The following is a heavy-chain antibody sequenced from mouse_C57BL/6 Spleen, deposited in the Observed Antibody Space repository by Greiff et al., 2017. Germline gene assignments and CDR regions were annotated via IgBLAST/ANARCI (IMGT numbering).Heavy chain of an antibody. Sequence: QVQLQQPGAELVKPGASVKLSCKASGYTFTSYWMQWVKQRPGQGLEWIGEIDPSDSYTNYNQKFKGQATLTVDTSSCTAYMQLSSLTSEDSAVYYCARKGRWYPEYWGQGTTLTVSS. CDR3: ARKGRWYPEY. J-gene: IGHJ2*01. CDR2: IDPSDSYT. D-gene: IGHD2-1*01. V-gene: IGHV1-50*01. CDR1: GYTFTSYW.